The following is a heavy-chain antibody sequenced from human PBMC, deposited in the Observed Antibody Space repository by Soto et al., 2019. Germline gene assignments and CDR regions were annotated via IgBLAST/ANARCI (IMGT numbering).Heavy chain of an antibody. CDR3: AKDPGIVVVVADHPYYFDY. V-gene: IGHV3-74*01. J-gene: IGHJ4*02. Sequence: GGSLRLSCAASGFTFSSYWMHWVRQAPGKGLVWVSRINSDGSSTSYADSVKGRFTISRDNAKNTLYLQMNSLRAEDMAVYYCAKDPGIVVVVADHPYYFDYWGQGTLVTVSS. CDR2: INSDGSST. CDR1: GFTFSSYW. D-gene: IGHD2-15*01.